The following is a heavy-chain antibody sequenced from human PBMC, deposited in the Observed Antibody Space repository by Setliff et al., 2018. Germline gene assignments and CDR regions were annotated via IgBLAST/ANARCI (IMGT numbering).Heavy chain of an antibody. CDR1: GYTFTDYY. J-gene: IGHJ4*02. CDR3: TWGPGGYFDF. V-gene: IGHV1-2*02. Sequence: GASVKVSCKASGYTFTDYYMQWVRQAPGQGLEWMGNINTYSGATNYAHKFQGRVTMTTDTSITTAYMELNSLTSDDTAVYFCTWGPGGYFDFWGQGTLVTSPQ. CDR2: INTYSGAT. D-gene: IGHD3-22*01.